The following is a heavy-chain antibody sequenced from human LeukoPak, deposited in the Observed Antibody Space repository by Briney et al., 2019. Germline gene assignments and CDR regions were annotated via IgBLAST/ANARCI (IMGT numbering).Heavy chain of an antibody. Sequence: GGSLRLSCAASGFTFSSYWMSWVRQAPGKGLEWVSGINWNGGSTGYVDSVKGRFTISRDNAKNSLHLQMNSLRGEDTALYHCARDLDYGADYWGQGTLVTVSS. CDR2: INWNGGST. V-gene: IGHV3-20*01. CDR3: ARDLDYGADY. D-gene: IGHD3-16*01. J-gene: IGHJ4*02. CDR1: GFTFSSYW.